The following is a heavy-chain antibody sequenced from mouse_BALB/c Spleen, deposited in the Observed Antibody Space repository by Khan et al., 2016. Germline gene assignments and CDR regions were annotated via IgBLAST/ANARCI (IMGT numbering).Heavy chain of an antibody. V-gene: IGHV9-3-1*01. D-gene: IGHD2-14*01. CDR1: GYTFTNYG. Sequence: QIQLVQSGPELKKPGETVKISCKASGYTFTNYGMNWVKQAPGKGLKWMGWINTYTGEPTYGDDFKGRFAFSLETSASTAYLQINNLKNEDTGTXFCARGAYDGTWFVYWGQGTLVTVSA. CDR2: INTYTGEP. CDR3: ARGAYDGTWFVY. J-gene: IGHJ3*01.